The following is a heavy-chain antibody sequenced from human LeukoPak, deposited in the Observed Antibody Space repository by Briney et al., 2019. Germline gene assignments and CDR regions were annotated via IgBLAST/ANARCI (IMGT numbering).Heavy chain of an antibody. V-gene: IGHV4-31*11. Sequence: KPSETLSLTCAVSGGSISGGGYSWSWIRQHPGKGLEWIGYIYYSGSTYYNPSLKSRVTISVDTSKNQFSLKLSSVTAADTAVYYCARVFEAAAGTMSAWFDPWGQGTLVTVSS. D-gene: IGHD6-13*01. CDR1: GGSISGGGYS. CDR3: ARVFEAAAGTMSAWFDP. CDR2: IYYSGST. J-gene: IGHJ5*02.